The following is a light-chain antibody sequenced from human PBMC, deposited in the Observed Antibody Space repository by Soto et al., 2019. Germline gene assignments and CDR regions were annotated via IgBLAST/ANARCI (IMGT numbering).Light chain of an antibody. CDR2: SAS. V-gene: IGKV1-39*01. Sequence: DIPMTQSPSSLSASLGDRVTITCRASQTINNYLHWYQQRPGEAPKLLIYSASNLQTGVPPRFSGSGSGTHFTLTISSLQPEDLTTYYCQQSSSTPHTFGQGTIVEIK. J-gene: IGKJ2*01. CDR3: QQSSSTPHT. CDR1: QTINNY.